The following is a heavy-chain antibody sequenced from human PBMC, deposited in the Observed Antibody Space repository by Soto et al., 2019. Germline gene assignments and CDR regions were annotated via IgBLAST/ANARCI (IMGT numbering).Heavy chain of an antibody. D-gene: IGHD3-9*01. CDR3: ARELRYDILTGYYAFDY. CDR2: IYYSGST. V-gene: IGHV4-31*03. J-gene: IGHJ4*02. Sequence: NPSETLSLTCTVSGGSISSGGYYWSWIRQHPGKGLEWIGYIYYSGSTYYNPSLKSRVTISVDTSKNRFSLKLSSVTAADTAVYYCARELRYDILTGYYAFDYWGQGTLVTVSS. CDR1: GGSISSGGYY.